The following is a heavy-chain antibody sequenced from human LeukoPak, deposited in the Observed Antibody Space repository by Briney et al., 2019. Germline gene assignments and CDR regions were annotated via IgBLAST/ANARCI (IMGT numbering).Heavy chain of an antibody. CDR3: ARDTPGPDYDILTIFDY. J-gene: IGHJ4*02. D-gene: IGHD3-9*01. CDR2: ISSSSSYT. Sequence: PGGSLRLSRAASGFTFSDYYMSWIRQAPGKGLEWVSYISSSSSYTNYADSVKGRFTISRDNAKNSLYLQMNSLRAEDTAVYYCARDTPGPDYDILTIFDYWGQGTLVTVSS. V-gene: IGHV3-11*05. CDR1: GFTFSDYY.